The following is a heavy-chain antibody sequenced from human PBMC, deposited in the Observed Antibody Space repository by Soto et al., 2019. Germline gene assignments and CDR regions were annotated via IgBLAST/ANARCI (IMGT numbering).Heavy chain of an antibody. CDR1: GFTFSSYG. CDR3: ATAMTTVTPHGY. V-gene: IGHV3-33*01. J-gene: IGHJ4*02. D-gene: IGHD4-17*01. CDR2: IWYDGSNK. Sequence: PGGSLRLSCAASGFTFSSYGMHWVRQAPGKGLEWVAVIWYDGSNKYYADSVKGRFTISRDNSKNTLYLQMNSLRAEDTAVYYCATAMTTVTPHGYWGQGTLVTVSS.